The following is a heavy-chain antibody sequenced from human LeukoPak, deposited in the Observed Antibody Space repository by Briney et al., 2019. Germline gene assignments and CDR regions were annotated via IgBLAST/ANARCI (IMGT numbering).Heavy chain of an antibody. J-gene: IGHJ4*02. CDR2: ISSSGSTI. CDR1: GFTFSDYY. V-gene: IGHV3-11*01. D-gene: IGHD2-15*01. Sequence: GGSLRLSCAASGFTFSDYYMSWIRQAPGKGLEWVLYISSSGSTIYYADSVKGRFTISRDNAKNSLYLQMNSLRAEDTAVYYCARYRLSTPDYYFDYWGQGTLVTVSS. CDR3: ARYRLSTPDYYFDY.